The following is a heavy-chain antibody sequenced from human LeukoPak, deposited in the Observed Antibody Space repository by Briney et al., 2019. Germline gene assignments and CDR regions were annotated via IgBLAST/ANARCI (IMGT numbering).Heavy chain of an antibody. J-gene: IGHJ4*02. CDR3: AKARIAATVYPKEVNFDY. V-gene: IGHV3-23*01. Sequence: GGSLRLSCAASGFSFSSYAMSWVRQAPGKGLEWVSTITGGGGSTYYADSVKGRFTISRDNSKDTFYLQMNSLRVEDTAVYYCAKARIAATVYPKEVNFDYWGQGTLVTVSS. CDR1: GFSFSSYA. CDR2: ITGGGGST. D-gene: IGHD5-12*01.